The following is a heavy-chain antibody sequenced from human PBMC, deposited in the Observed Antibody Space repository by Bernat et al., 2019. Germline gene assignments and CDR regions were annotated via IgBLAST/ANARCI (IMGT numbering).Heavy chain of an antibody. J-gene: IGHJ4*02. CDR1: GGSISSSNW. CDR2: IYHSGST. CDR3: ARGMDYYGSGSTKYYFDY. V-gene: IGHV4-4*02. D-gene: IGHD3-10*01. Sequence: QQQVPGPGLVKPSGTLSLTCAVSGGSISSSNWWSWVRQPPGKGLEWIGEIYHSGSTNYNPSLKSRVTISVDKSKNQFSLKLSSVTAADTAVYYCARGMDYYGSGSTKYYFDYWGQGTLVTVSS.